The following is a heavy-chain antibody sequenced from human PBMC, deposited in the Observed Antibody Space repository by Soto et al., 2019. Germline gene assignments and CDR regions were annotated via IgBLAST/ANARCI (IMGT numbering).Heavy chain of an antibody. Sequence: QVQLVESGGGVVQPGRSLRLSCAASGFTFSSYGMHWVRQAPGKGLEWVAVIWYDGSNKYYADSVKGRFTISRDNSKNTLYLQMNSLRAEDTAVYYCARDPHDYGGSTFDYWGQGTLVTVSS. CDR2: IWYDGSNK. CDR3: ARDPHDYGGSTFDY. D-gene: IGHD4-17*01. CDR1: GFTFSSYG. J-gene: IGHJ4*02. V-gene: IGHV3-33*01.